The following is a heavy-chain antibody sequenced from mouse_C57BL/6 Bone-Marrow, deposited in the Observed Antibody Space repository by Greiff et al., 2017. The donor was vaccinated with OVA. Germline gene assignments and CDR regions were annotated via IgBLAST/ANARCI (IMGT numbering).Heavy chain of an antibody. CDR2: ISNGGGST. J-gene: IGHJ1*03. CDR3: ARRNYSNYDWYFDV. D-gene: IGHD2-5*01. Sequence: EVKLVESGGGLVQPGGSLKLSCAASGFTFSDYYMYWVRQTPEKRLEWVAYISNGGGSTYYPDTVKGRFTISRDNAKNTLYLQMSRLKSEDTAMYYCARRNYSNYDWYFDVWGTGTTVTVSS. V-gene: IGHV5-12*01. CDR1: GFTFSDYY.